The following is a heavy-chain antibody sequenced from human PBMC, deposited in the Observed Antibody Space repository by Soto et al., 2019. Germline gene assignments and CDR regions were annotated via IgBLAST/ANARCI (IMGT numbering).Heavy chain of an antibody. V-gene: IGHV1-3*01. J-gene: IGHJ6*02. CDR1: GYTFTSYA. CDR3: ARDGPGGYSYYGMDV. CDR2: INAGNGNT. D-gene: IGHD3-10*01. Sequence: QVQLVQSGAEVKKPGASVKVSCKASGYTFTSYAMHWVRQAPGQRLEWMGWINAGNGNTKYSQKFQGRVTITRDTSASTAYMELSSLRSEDTAVYYCARDGPGGYSYYGMDVWGQGTTVTVSS.